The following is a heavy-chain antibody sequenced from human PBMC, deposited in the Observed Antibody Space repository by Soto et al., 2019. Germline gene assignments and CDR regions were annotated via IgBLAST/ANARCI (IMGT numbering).Heavy chain of an antibody. CDR2: ISPKSGGT. D-gene: IGHD3-9*01. CDR3: ARPPGYISDWYYFDL. CDR1: GYSFIDYY. V-gene: IGHV1-2*02. J-gene: IGHJ4*02. Sequence: ASVKVSCKASGYSFIDYYMHWVRRAPGQGFEWMGRISPKSGGTNYAQKFEGRVTMTWDTSLNTAYMELSSLISEDTAVYYCARPPGYISDWYYFDLWGQGTLVTVSS.